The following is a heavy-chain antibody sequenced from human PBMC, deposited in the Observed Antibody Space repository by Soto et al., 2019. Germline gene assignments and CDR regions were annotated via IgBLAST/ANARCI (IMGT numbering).Heavy chain of an antibody. CDR3: ARERGTSTSCYGVDY. CDR1: GYTFTDFG. D-gene: IGHD2-2*01. Sequence: ASVKVSCKASGYTFTDFGISWVRQAPGQGLEWMGWVTAHNGDTKYAQKFRGRVTMTTDTSTSTVYMDLGSLTADATPLYYCARERGTSTSCYGVDYRGQGTLVTVSS. J-gene: IGHJ4*02. CDR2: VTAHNGDT. V-gene: IGHV1-18*01.